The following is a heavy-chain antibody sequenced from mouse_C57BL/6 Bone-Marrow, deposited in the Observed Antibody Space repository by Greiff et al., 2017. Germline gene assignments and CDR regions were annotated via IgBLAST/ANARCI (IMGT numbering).Heavy chain of an antibody. D-gene: IGHD2-3*01. CDR2: ILPGSGST. J-gene: IGHJ1*03. Sequence: QVQLQQSGAELMKPGASVKLSCKATGYTFTGYWIEWVKQRPGHGLEWIGEILPGSGSTNYNEKFKGNATFTADTSSNTSYMKLSRLTTEDSAIYYCARDGWYFDVWGTGTTVTVSS. CDR3: ARDGWYFDV. CDR1: GYTFTGYW. V-gene: IGHV1-9*01.